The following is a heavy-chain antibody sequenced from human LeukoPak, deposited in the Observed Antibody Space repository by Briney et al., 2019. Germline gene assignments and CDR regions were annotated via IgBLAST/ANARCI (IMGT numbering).Heavy chain of an antibody. CDR1: GYTFTSYD. J-gene: IGHJ6*02. CDR2: MNPNSGNT. Sequence: ASVTVSCKASGYTFTSYDINWVRQATGQGLEWMGWMNPNSGNTGYAQKFQGRVTMTRNTSISTAYMELSSLRSEDTAVYYCARGRWGSDGSGSPRGYYYGMDVWGQGTTVTVSS. CDR3: ARGRWGSDGSGSPRGYYYGMDV. V-gene: IGHV1-8*01. D-gene: IGHD3-10*01.